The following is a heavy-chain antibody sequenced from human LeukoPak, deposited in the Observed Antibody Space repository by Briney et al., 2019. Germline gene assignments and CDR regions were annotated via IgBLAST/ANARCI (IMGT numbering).Heavy chain of an antibody. CDR2: IYTSGST. CDR1: GGSINTGSYY. V-gene: IGHV4-61*02. J-gene: IGHJ4*02. Sequence: PSETLSLTCTVSGGSINTGSYYWSWIRQPAGKGLEWIGRIYTSGSTNYNPSLKTRVTISVDTSKNQFSLKLSSVTAADTAVYYCAREVPPYYYDTTGYYPGFLDNWGQGTLVTVSS. D-gene: IGHD3-22*01. CDR3: AREVPPYYYDTTGYYPGFLDN.